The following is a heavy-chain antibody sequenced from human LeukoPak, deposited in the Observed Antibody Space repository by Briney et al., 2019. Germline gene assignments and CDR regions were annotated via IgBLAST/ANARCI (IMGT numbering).Heavy chain of an antibody. CDR1: GFTFSSYS. J-gene: IGHJ4*02. V-gene: IGHV3-21*01. CDR2: ISSSSSYI. Sequence: NPGGSLRLSCAASGFTFSSYSMNWVRQAPGKGLEWVSSISSSSSYIYYADSVKGRFTISRDNAKNSLYLQMNSLRAEDTAVYYCARDFSTIAVAGFDYWGQGTLVTVSS. CDR3: ARDFSTIAVAGFDY. D-gene: IGHD6-19*01.